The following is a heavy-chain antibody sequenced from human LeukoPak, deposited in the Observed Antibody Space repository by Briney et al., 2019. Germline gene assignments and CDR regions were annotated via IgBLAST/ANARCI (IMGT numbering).Heavy chain of an antibody. V-gene: IGHV4-39*07. CDR1: GGSILSTIYY. CDR2: IHYSGPT. D-gene: IGHD3-22*01. CDR3: ARDGPVK. J-gene: IGHJ4*02. Sequence: SETLSLTCTVSGGSILSTIYYWAWIRQPPGKGLEWIGSIHYSGPTYYNPSLKSRVTISIDTSKSQFSLRLTSVTAADTAVYYCARDGPVKWGQGTLVTVSS.